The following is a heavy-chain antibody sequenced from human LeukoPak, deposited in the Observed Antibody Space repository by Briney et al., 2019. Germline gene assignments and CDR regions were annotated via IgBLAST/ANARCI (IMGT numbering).Heavy chain of an antibody. CDR2: VNLNSGGT. J-gene: IGHJ4*02. CDR1: GYTFTGYY. V-gene: IGHV1-2*02. D-gene: IGHD7-27*01. CDR3: AGGGEGPHQPFDY. Sequence: ASVKVSCKASGYTFTGYYMHWGRHPPGQGLERMGWVNLNSGGTNYAHKFQGRVTMTRDTSISTAYMVLSSFRSDDTAALYYAGGGEGPHQPFDYWGQGPVVTVS.